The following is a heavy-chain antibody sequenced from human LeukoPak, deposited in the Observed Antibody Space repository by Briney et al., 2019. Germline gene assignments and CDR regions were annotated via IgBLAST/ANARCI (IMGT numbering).Heavy chain of an antibody. V-gene: IGHV4-39*01. J-gene: IGHJ4*02. Sequence: SETLSLTCTVSGDSISSSSYCWGWIRQPPGRGLEWIGTISRSGRTYYNPSLKSRVTISVDTSKNQFSLNLNFVTAADTAVYYCARHPCTTSCYADYWGQGALVTVSS. D-gene: IGHD2-2*01. CDR1: GDSISSSSYC. CDR3: ARHPCTTSCYADY. CDR2: ISRSGRT.